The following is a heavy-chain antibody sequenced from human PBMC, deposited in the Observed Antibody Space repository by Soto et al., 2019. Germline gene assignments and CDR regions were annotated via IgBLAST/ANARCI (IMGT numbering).Heavy chain of an antibody. CDR1: GFTFSSYW. CDR2: IKTDGSGA. CDR3: AKDLIYGSGTYDY. D-gene: IGHD3-10*01. J-gene: IGHJ4*02. Sequence: VQLVESGGGLVQPGGSLRLSCAASGFTFSSYWMHWVRQAPGKGLVWVSRIKTDGSGANYAESVKGRFTISRDNAENTLYLQMNSLRDEDTAVYYCAKDLIYGSGTYDYWGQGTLVTVSS. V-gene: IGHV3-74*01.